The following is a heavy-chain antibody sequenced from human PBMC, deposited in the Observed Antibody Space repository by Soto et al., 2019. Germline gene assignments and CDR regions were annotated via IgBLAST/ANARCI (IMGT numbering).Heavy chain of an antibody. CDR2: INPSGGST. D-gene: IGHD2-2*01. J-gene: IGHJ1*01. CDR3: ATGYRSSTSCYAAAEYFQH. CDR1: GYTFTSYY. Sequence: ASVKVSCKASGYTFTSYYMHWVRQAPGQGLEWMGIINPSGGSTSYAQKFQGRVTMTRDTSTSTVYMELSSLRSEDTAVYYCATGYRSSTSCYAAAEYFQHWGQGTLVTVSS. V-gene: IGHV1-46*03.